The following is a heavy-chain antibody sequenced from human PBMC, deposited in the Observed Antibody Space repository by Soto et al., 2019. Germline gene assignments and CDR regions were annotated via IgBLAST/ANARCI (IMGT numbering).Heavy chain of an antibody. D-gene: IGHD2-21*02. J-gene: IGHJ4*02. V-gene: IGHV3-33*01. Sequence: GGSLRLSCAASGFTFSNYGMHWVRQGPGKGLEWVALIWFDGSDKYYADSVKGRFTMSRDNSKNTVYLQMNSLRAEDTAMYYCTTWLTAHFDYWGRGTQFTVSS. CDR2: IWFDGSDK. CDR1: GFTFSNYG. CDR3: TTWLTAHFDY.